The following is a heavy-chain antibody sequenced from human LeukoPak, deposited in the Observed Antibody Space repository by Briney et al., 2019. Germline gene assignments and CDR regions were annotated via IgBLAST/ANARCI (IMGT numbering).Heavy chain of an antibody. D-gene: IGHD3-10*01. Sequence: SEPLSLTCTVSGGFISRGGYYWRWIRKQPRKGLEWIEYIYYSARTYYNQSLKSRVTISGDTSKNQFSLKLSSVTAADTAVYYCARDYYGSGSYYLPGYYGMDVWGQGTTVTVSS. CDR3: ARDYYGSGSYYLPGYYGMDV. J-gene: IGHJ6*02. V-gene: IGHV4-31*03. CDR2: IYYSART. CDR1: GGFISRGGYY.